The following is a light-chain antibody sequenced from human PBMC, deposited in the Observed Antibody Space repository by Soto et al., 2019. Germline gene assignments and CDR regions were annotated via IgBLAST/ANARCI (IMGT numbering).Light chain of an antibody. CDR1: QSIGDS. J-gene: IGKJ1*01. CDR2: DVS. CDR3: QQYNGYSRT. Sequence: DIQMPPFPSTLSASVGDRVTITCRASQSIGDSLAWYQQKPRKALYLLISDVSSLERGVPSRFSGSGSGTEFTLTISSMQPDDFATFYCQQYNGYSRTFGQGTKVDIK. V-gene: IGKV1-5*01.